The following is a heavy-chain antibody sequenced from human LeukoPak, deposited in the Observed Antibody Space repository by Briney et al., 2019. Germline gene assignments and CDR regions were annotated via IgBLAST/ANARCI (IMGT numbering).Heavy chain of an antibody. D-gene: IGHD4-17*01. CDR2: TSSDLNVK. J-gene: IGHJ5*02. V-gene: IGHV3-30*14. CDR3: IVFGDSNH. CDR1: GFTFRNYV. Sequence: GGSLGLSCAASGFTFRNYVIHWVRQAPGKGLEWVAVTSSDLNVKLYADSVKGRFTISRDTSKNTLYLQINSLRVEDTAVYYCIVFGDSNHWGQGTLVTVSS.